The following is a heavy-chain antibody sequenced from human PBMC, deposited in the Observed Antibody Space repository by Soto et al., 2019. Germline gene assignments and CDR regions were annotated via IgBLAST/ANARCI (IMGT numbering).Heavy chain of an antibody. Sequence: QVQLVQSGAEVKKPGSSVKVSCKASGGTFSSYAISWLRQAPGQGLEWMGGIIPIFGTANYAQKFQGRVTITADESTSTAYMELSSLRSEDTAVYYCARSVTGIAAAGTDYYYGMDVWGQGTTVTVSS. CDR3: ARSVTGIAAAGTDYYYGMDV. D-gene: IGHD6-13*01. CDR2: IIPIFGTA. CDR1: GGTFSSYA. V-gene: IGHV1-69*01. J-gene: IGHJ6*02.